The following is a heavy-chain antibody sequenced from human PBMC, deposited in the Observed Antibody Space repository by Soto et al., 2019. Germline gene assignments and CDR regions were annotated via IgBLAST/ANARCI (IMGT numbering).Heavy chain of an antibody. J-gene: IGHJ4*02. Sequence: QVQLQESGPGLVKPSGTLSLICDVSGGSIHSSYWWSWVRQPPGRRLEWIGEIFHLGGATYNPSFESRVTISVDKAKNQFYLKLTSVTAADSAIYFCARSFDYWGPGILVTVCS. V-gene: IGHV4-4*02. CDR1: GGSIHSSYW. CDR3: ARSFDY. CDR2: IFHLGGA.